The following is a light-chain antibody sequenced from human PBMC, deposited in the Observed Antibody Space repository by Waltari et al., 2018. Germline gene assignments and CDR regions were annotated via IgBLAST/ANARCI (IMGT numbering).Light chain of an antibody. CDR2: GVT. Sequence: GQSVTISCSGTSTDVGGYNYVSWYQQHPNKAPKLLIFGVTDRPSGVSDRFSGSKSGNTASLTISGLQAEDEADYYCSSYTTSNTWVFGGGTRVTVL. J-gene: IGLJ3*02. CDR3: SSYTTSNTWV. CDR1: STDVGGYNY. V-gene: IGLV2-14*04.